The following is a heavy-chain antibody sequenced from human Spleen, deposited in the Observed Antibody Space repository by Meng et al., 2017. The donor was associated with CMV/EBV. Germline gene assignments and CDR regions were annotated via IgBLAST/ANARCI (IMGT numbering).Heavy chain of an antibody. V-gene: IGHV4-34*01. CDR1: GGPFSGYY. CDR3: VRDADGLNF. J-gene: IGHJ4*02. Sequence: LSLPCAVYGGPFSGYYWSWIRQPPGKGLEWIGEINHTGSTKYNSSLKSRVSITIDMYKKEISLKLRSVTVADTAVYYCVRDADGLNFGGQGTLVTVSS. D-gene: IGHD5-24*01. CDR2: INHTGST.